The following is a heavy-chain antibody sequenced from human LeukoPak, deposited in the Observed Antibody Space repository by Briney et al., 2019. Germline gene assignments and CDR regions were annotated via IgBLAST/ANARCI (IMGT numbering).Heavy chain of an antibody. D-gene: IGHD2-2*02. J-gene: IGHJ5*01. CDR3: AKNRIPTSIIPDS. Sequence: GGSLRLSCAGSGFPFSGYGMRWLRQAPGRGLEWLAVIAYEGKNEYYADAVKGRFTISRDNSKNTLYLRMNSLRAEDTAVYYCAKNRIPTSIIPDSWGQGTLVTVSS. V-gene: IGHV3-30*18. CDR1: GFPFSGYG. CDR2: IAYEGKNE.